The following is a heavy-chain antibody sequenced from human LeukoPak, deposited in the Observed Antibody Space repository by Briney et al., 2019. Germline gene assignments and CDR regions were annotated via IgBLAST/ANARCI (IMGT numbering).Heavy chain of an antibody. CDR3: ARRYTGYGILDY. J-gene: IGHJ4*02. V-gene: IGHV3-74*01. CDR2: INSNGSFT. Sequence: GGSLRLSYTASGFTFSSYWMHWVRQAPGKGLVWVSRINSNGSFTDYADSVKGRFTIYRDNAKNTLYLQMSSLRAEDTAVYYCARRYTGYGILDYWGQGTLVTVSS. D-gene: IGHD5-12*01. CDR1: GFTFSSYW.